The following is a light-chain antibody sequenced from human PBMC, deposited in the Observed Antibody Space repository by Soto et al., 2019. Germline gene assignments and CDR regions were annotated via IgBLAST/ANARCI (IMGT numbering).Light chain of an antibody. CDR2: STS. CDR3: RLADSFPWT. CDR1: KDISSS. J-gene: IGKJ1*01. Sequence: RVTQSPSSVSASVGDRVTITCQTSKDISSSVAWYQQKPGKAPTLLIFSTSALHRGVPPRFSGSGCGTVFSLTVGSLQPEDFAIYCCRLADSFPWTFGHGTKVDI. V-gene: IGKV1D-12*01.